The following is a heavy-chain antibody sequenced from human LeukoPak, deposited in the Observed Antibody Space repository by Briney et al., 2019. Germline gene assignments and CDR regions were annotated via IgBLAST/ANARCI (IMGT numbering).Heavy chain of an antibody. V-gene: IGHV5-51*01. Sequence: GESLKISCKGSGYSFTTYWIGWVRQMPGKGLEWMGIIYPDDSDTNIRYSPSFQGQVTISVDKSISTAYLQWSSLKASDTAMYYCARHWTYHSSGSAFDIWGQGTLVTVSS. D-gene: IGHD3-22*01. J-gene: IGHJ3*02. CDR1: GYSFTTYW. CDR2: IYPDDSDTNI. CDR3: ARHWTYHSSGSAFDI.